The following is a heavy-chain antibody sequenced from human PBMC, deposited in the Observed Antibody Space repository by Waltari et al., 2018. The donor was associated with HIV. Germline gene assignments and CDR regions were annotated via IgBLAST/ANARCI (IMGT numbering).Heavy chain of an antibody. CDR1: GGSISSGRYY. J-gene: IGHJ5*02. D-gene: IGHD3-22*01. CDR3: ARDERYYDSSGYFHWFDP. V-gene: IGHV4-61*02. Sequence: QVQLQESGPGLVKPSQTLSLTCTVAGGSISSGRYYWSWIRQPHGRGLEWIGRIYTSGSTNYNPSLKSRVTISVDTSKNQFSLKLSSVTAADTAVYYCARDERYYDSSGYFHWFDPWGQGTLVTVSS. CDR2: IYTSGST.